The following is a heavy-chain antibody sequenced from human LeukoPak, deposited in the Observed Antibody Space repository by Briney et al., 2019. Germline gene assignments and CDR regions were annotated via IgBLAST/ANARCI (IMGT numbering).Heavy chain of an antibody. CDR1: GGSISSYY. V-gene: IGHV4-59*01. J-gene: IGHJ4*02. CDR2: IYSSGTT. D-gene: IGHD1-1*01. CDR3: ARGEDWKSTTFDY. Sequence: PSETLSLTCTVSGGSISSYYWNWIRQPPGKGLEWIGYIYSSGTTEYNPSLKSRVTISVDTSKSQFSLKLTSVTAADTAVYYCARGEDWKSTTFDYWGQGTLVTAAS.